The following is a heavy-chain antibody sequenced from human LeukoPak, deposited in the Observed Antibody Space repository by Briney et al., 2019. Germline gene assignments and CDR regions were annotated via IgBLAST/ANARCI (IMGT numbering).Heavy chain of an antibody. Sequence: ASVKVSCKASGGTFSSYAISWVRQAPGQGLEWMGGIIPIFGTANYAQKFQGRVTITADESTSTAYMELSSLRSEDTAVYYCARGCKYQLLDWYFDLWGRGTLVTVSS. V-gene: IGHV1-69*13. D-gene: IGHD2-2*01. CDR1: GGTFSSYA. J-gene: IGHJ2*01. CDR2: IIPIFGTA. CDR3: ARGCKYQLLDWYFDL.